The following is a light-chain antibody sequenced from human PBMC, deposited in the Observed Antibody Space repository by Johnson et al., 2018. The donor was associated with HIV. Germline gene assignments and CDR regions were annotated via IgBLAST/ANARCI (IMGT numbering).Light chain of an antibody. J-gene: IGLJ1*01. V-gene: IGLV1-51*01. CDR1: SSNIGNNY. CDR3: GTWDSSLSAYV. Sequence: SVLTQPPSVSAAPGQKVTISCSGSSSNIGNNYVSWYQQLPGAAPKLLIYDNNKRPSGIPDRFSGSKSGTSATLGITGLQTGDEADYYCGTWDSSLSAYVFATVTKVTVL. CDR2: DNN.